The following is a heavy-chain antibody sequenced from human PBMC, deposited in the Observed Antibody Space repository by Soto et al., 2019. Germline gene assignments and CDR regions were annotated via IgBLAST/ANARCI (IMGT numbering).Heavy chain of an antibody. V-gene: IGHV3-23*01. CDR1: GFTFSSYA. J-gene: IGHJ3*02. D-gene: IGHD1-26*01. CDR3: AKDQRSGNAFDI. CDR2: ISGSGGST. Sequence: EVQLLESGGGLVQPGGSLRLSCAASGFTFSSYAMSWVRQAPGKGLEWVSAISGSGGSTYYADSVKGRFTISRDNSKNTLYLQMNSMRAEDTAVYYCAKDQRSGNAFDIWGQGTMVTVSS.